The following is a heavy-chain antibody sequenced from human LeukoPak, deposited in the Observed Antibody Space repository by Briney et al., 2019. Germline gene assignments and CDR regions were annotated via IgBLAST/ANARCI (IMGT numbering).Heavy chain of an antibody. CDR3: ARDLLWFGEFSNQYYYYYYGMDV. J-gene: IGHJ6*02. V-gene: IGHV1-69*13. D-gene: IGHD3-10*01. CDR2: IIPIFGTA. Sequence: EASVKVSCKASGGTFSSYAISWVRQAPGQGLEWMGGIIPIFGTANYAQKFQGRVTITADESTITAYMELSSLRSEDTAVYYCARDLLWFGEFSNQYYYYYYGMDVWGQGTTVTVSS. CDR1: GGTFSSYA.